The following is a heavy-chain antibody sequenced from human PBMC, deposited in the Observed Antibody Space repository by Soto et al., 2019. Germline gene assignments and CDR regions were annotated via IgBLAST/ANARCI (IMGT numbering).Heavy chain of an antibody. CDR3: GRTDRSGAWVAWF. Sequence: SETLSLTCTVSGDSVNSASYFWSWIRLPPGKGLEWIGNVRYTGTTDYNPSLKSRATISLDTSKNHFSLKLTSVTSADTAVYYCGRTDRSGAWVAWFWGQGTLVTVSS. J-gene: IGHJ4*02. CDR2: VRYTGTT. D-gene: IGHD3-22*01. CDR1: GDSVNSASYF. V-gene: IGHV4-61*03.